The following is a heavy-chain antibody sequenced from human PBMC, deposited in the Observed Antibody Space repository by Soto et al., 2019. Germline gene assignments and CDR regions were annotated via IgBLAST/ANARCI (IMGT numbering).Heavy chain of an antibody. CDR2: INHSGST. CDR1: GGSFSGYY. CDR3: ARAVRLYDDY. Sequence: TSETLSLTCAVYGGSFSGYYWSWIRQPPGKGLEWIGEINHSGSTNYNPSLKSRVTISVGTSKNQFSLKLSSVTAADTAVYYCARAVRLYDDYWGQGTLVTVSS. D-gene: IGHD3-16*01. J-gene: IGHJ4*02. V-gene: IGHV4-34*01.